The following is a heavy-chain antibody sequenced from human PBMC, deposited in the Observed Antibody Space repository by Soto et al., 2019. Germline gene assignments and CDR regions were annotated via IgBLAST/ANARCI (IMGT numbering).Heavy chain of an antibody. CDR1: GYSISSGYY. CDR3: ANTSGSFPY. CDR2: IYHSGRT. Sequence: SETLSLTCAVSGYSISSGYYWGWIRQPPGKGLEWIGSIYHSGRTYYNPSLKSRLTISLDTSKNQFSLKLTSVTAADTALYFCANTSGSFPYWGQGTLVTVSS. J-gene: IGHJ4*02. D-gene: IGHD1-26*01. V-gene: IGHV4-38-2*01.